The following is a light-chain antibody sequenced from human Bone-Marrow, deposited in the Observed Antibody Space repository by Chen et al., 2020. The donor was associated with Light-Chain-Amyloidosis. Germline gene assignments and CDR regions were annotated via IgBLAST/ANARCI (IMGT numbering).Light chain of an antibody. CDR3: QSADSSGSYEVI. Sequence: SYELTQPPSVSVSPGQTARITCSGDDLPTKYAYWYQQKPGQAPVLVIHRDTERPSGVSERFSGSRAGTTATVTISGGQAEDEADYDCQSADSSGSYEVIFGGGTKLTVL. CDR1: DLPTKY. CDR2: RDT. J-gene: IGLJ2*01. V-gene: IGLV3-25*03.